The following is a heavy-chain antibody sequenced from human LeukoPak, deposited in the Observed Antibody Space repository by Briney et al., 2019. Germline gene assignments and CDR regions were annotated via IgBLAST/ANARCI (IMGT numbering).Heavy chain of an antibody. CDR3: ARRMTYYDILTGYPQPYYFDY. D-gene: IGHD3-9*01. CDR1: GGSISSGDYY. CDR2: IYYSGST. Sequence: SETLSLTCTVSGGSISSGDYYWSWIRQPPGKGLEWNGYIYYSGSTYYNPSLKSRVTISVDTSKNQFSLKLSSVTAADTAVYYCARRMTYYDILTGYPQPYYFDYWGQGTLVTVSS. V-gene: IGHV4-30-4*08. J-gene: IGHJ4*02.